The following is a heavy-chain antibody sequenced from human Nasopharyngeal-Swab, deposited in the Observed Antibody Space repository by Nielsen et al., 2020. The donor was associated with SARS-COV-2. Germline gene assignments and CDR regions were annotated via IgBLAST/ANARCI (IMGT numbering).Heavy chain of an antibody. CDR2: VGGSDDST. D-gene: IGHD3-22*01. J-gene: IGHJ6*03. V-gene: IGHV3-23*01. CDR1: GFSLSRHG. Sequence: GGSLRLSCAASGFSLSRHGMNWVRQAPGKGLEWVSSVGGSDDSTFYADSVKGRFTIPRDRSKNTLYLQMNSLTVEDTAVYYCTKNTPIVDTYSYYMEVWGEGATVTVSS. CDR3: TKNTPIVDTYSYYMEV.